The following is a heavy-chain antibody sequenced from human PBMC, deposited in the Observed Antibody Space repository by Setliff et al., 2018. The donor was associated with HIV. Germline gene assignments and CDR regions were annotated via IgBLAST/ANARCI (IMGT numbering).Heavy chain of an antibody. J-gene: IGHJ6*03. V-gene: IGHV4-34*01. CDR3: ARHYQHSWVGVDYYFMDV. D-gene: IGHD1-26*01. Sequence: PSETLSLTCAVFGGSFTDIGGSFTDYYWIWIRQPPGKGLEWIGEINHSGSTHYNPSLKSRFTISVDTSKNQFSLKVNSVTAADTAVYYCARHYQHSWVGVDYYFMDVWGKGTTVTVSS. CDR2: INHSGST. CDR1: GGSFTDIGGSFTDYY.